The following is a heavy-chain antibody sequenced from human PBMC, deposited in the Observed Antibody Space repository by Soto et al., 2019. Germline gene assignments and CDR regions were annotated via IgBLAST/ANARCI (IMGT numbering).Heavy chain of an antibody. CDR1: GGSISSSSYY. V-gene: IGHV4-39*01. J-gene: IGHJ4*02. CDR3: ARGYYDFWSDYFR. Sequence: PSETLSLTCTVSGGSISSSSYYWGWIRQPPGKGLEWIGSIYYSGSTYYNPSLKSRVTISVDTSKNQFSLKLSSVTAADTAVYYCARGYYDFWSDYFRWGQGTLVTVSS. D-gene: IGHD3-3*01. CDR2: IYYSGST.